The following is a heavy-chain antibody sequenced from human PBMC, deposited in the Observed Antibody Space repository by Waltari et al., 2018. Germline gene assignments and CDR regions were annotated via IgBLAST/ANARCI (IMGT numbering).Heavy chain of an antibody. CDR3: VRDRWGEFIQ. V-gene: IGHV3-15*02. CDR1: ACLSVTPG. Sequence: QQVQSGGTLVKPGGPLGSPVKPQACLSVTPGFPGSARFRGQAGRSWVRTVAGKGLEWLGRIKGKIDGGTTVYSAPVKGRFTISRDDSGNTLFLQMNSLKIEDTAVYYCVRDRWGEFIQWGQGTLVGVSS. D-gene: IGHD3-16*01. CDR2: IKGKIDGGTT. J-gene: IGHJ1*01.